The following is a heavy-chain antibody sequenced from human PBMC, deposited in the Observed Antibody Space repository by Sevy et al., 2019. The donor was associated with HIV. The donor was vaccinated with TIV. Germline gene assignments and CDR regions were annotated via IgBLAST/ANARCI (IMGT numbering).Heavy chain of an antibody. CDR3: ASWGRSAAGRRAHDY. D-gene: IGHD6-13*01. J-gene: IGHJ4*02. V-gene: IGHV1-8*01. CDR2: MNPNGGNT. Sequence: ASVKVSCKASGYTFTSYDINWVRQATGQGLEWMGWMNPNGGNTGYAQKFQGRVTMTRNTSISTAYMELSSLRSEDTAVYYCASWGRSAAGRRAHDYWGQRTLVTVSS. CDR1: GYTFTSYD.